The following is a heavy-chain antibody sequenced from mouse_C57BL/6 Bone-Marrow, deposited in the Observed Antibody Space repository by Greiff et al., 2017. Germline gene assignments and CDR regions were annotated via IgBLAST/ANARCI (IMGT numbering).Heavy chain of an antibody. J-gene: IGHJ3*01. V-gene: IGHV3-6*01. Sequence: VQLQQSGPGLVKPSQSLSLTCSVTGYSITSGYYWNWIRQFPGNKLEWMGYISYDGSNNYNPSLKNRISITRDTSKNQFFLKLNSVTTEDTATYYCASGKGAYWGQGTLVTVSA. CDR2: ISYDGSN. D-gene: IGHD3-2*02. CDR1: GYSITSGYY. CDR3: ASGKGAY.